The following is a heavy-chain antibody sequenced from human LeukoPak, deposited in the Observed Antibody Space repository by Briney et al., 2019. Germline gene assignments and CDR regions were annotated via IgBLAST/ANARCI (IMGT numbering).Heavy chain of an antibody. CDR2: IDWDDDK. J-gene: IGHJ4*02. CDR1: GFSLSTSSMC. CDR3: ARIRSGSYSMDY. Sequence: ESGPALVKPTQTLTLTCTFSGFSLSTSSMCVGWIRRPPGKALEWLARIDWDDDKYYSSSLKTRLTISKDTSKNQVVLTMTNMDPVDTATYYCARIRSGSYSMDYWGQGTLVIVSS. D-gene: IGHD3-10*01. V-gene: IGHV2-70*11.